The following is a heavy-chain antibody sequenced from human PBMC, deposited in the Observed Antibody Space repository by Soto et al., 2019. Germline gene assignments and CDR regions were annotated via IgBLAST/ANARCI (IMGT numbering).Heavy chain of an antibody. J-gene: IGHJ6*03. CDR2: LSGYTGST. D-gene: IGHD1-1*01. CDR1: GYTFYTFG. CDR3: ARLYSCNDMRGDFYSYVDV. Sequence: QGHLVQSGPEVKKPGASVKVSCTASGYTFYTFGMCWVRQAPGQGLEWMGCLSGYTGSTNYAQTFQDRVAMTTDSSTDTAYMEMSSLRSDDTAVYFCARLYSCNDMRGDFYSYVDVWGTGTTVLVSS. V-gene: IGHV1-18*01.